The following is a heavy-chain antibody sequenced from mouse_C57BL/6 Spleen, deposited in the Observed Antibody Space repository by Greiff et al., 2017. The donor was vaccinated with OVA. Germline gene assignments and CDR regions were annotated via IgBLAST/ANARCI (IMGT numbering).Heavy chain of an antibody. Sequence: VQLVESGPELVKPGASVKISCKASGYAFSSSWMNWVKQRPGKGLEWIGRIYPGDGDTNYNGKFKGKATLTADKSSSTAYMQRSSLTSEDSAVYFCARSRDGYDYWGQGTTLTVSS. CDR1: GYAFSSSW. J-gene: IGHJ2*01. CDR3: ARSRDGYDY. CDR2: IYPGDGDT. V-gene: IGHV1-82*01. D-gene: IGHD2-3*01.